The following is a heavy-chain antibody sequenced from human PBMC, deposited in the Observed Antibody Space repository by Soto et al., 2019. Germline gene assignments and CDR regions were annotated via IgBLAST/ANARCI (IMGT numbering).Heavy chain of an antibody. CDR1: GGSISSSSYY. V-gene: IGHV4-39*01. Sequence: QLQLQESGPGLVKPSETLSLTCTVSGGSISSSSYYWGWIRQPPGKGLEWIGSIYYSGSTYYNPSLKSRVTISVDTSKNQFSLKLSSVTAADTAVYYCARSPKHSSRASRFDYWGQGTLVTVSS. D-gene: IGHD6-13*01. J-gene: IGHJ4*02. CDR2: IYYSGST. CDR3: ARSPKHSSRASRFDY.